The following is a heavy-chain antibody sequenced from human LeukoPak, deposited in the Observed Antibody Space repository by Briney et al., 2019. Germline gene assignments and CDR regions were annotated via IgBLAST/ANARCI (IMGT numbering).Heavy chain of an antibody. D-gene: IGHD3-3*01. V-gene: IGHV1-24*01. Sequence: ASVKVSCKVSGYTLTELSMHWVRQAPGEGLEWMGGFDPEDGETIYAQKFQGRVTMTEDTSTDTAYMELSSLRSEDTAVYYCATDPPKTMRVVKLDYYYGMDVWGQGTTVIVSS. J-gene: IGHJ6*02. CDR2: FDPEDGET. CDR3: ATDPPKTMRVVKLDYYYGMDV. CDR1: GYTLTELS.